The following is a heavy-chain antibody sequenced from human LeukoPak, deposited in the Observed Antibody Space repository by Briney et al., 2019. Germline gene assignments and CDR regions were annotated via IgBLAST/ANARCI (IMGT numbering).Heavy chain of an antibody. J-gene: IGHJ4*02. CDR3: ARHGISSGWYGGYYYFDY. CDR2: IYYSGST. V-gene: IGHV4-59*08. Sequence: SETLSLTCTVSGGSISSYYWSWIRQPPGKGLEWIGYIYYSGSTNYNPSLKSRVTISVDTSKNQFSLKLSSVTAADTAVYYCARHGISSGWYGGYYYFDYWGQGTLVTVSS. CDR1: GGSISSYY. D-gene: IGHD6-19*01.